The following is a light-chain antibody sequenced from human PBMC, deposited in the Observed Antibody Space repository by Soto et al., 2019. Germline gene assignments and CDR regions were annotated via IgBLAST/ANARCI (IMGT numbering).Light chain of an antibody. CDR2: DAS. V-gene: IGKV3-11*01. J-gene: IGKJ4*02. CDR1: QSGSRY. CDR3: QQSSNWFLT. Sequence: EIVLIQSPATLSLSPGEGATLSCRASQSGSRYLAWYLQKPGQAPRLLIYDASNRATGIPDRFSGSGSVTDFTLTISSLEPEDFAVYYCQQSSNWFLTFGGGTKVDIK.